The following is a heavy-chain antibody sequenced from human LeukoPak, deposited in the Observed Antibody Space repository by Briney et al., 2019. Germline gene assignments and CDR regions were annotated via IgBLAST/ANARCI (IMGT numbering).Heavy chain of an antibody. J-gene: IGHJ6*03. CDR1: GFTYSSYA. V-gene: IGHV3-23*01. CDR2: ISGSGGST. CDR3: AKDGYDYYPYYMDV. Sequence: GGSLRLSCAASGFTYSSYAMSWVRQAPGKGLEWVSAISGSGGSTYYADSVKGRFTISRDNSKNTLYLQMNSLRAEDTAVYYCAKDGYDYYPYYMDVWGKGTTVTVSS. D-gene: IGHD1-1*01.